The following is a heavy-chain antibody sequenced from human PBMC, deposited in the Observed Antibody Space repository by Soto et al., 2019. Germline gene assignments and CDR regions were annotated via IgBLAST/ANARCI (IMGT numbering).Heavy chain of an antibody. D-gene: IGHD4-17*01. V-gene: IGHV1-8*01. J-gene: IGHJ3*02. CDR1: GYTFTSYD. CDR3: TRRGYDGGDQSDAVDI. CDR2: MNPNSGDT. Sequence: QVPLVQSGAEVKKPGASVKVPCKASGYTFTSYDINWVRQAPGEGLEWMGWMNPNSGDTEFAQKFQGRVTLTRNTPRRTAYVELSSFTSEDTAVYYWTRRGYDGGDQSDAVDIWGQGTVVMVS.